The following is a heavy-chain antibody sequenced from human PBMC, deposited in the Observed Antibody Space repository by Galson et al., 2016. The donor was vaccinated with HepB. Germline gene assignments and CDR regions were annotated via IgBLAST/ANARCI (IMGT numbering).Heavy chain of an antibody. V-gene: IGHV1-69*13. CDR2: FIPIFGTA. D-gene: IGHD2-15*01. Sequence: SVKVSCKASGGTFSSYGISWVRLAPGQGLEWMGGFIPIFGTANYAQKFQGRVTITADESTSTAYMELSSLRSEDTALYYCARVGGYCSGGYCYRDYYYVMDVGGQGTMVT. J-gene: IGHJ6*02. CDR1: GGTFSSYG. CDR3: ARVGGYCSGGYCYRDYYYVMDV.